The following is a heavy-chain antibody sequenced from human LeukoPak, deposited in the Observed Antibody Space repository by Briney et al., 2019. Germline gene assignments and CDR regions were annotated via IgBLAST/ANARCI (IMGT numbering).Heavy chain of an antibody. Sequence: PSETLSLTCSVSGGSLSTFYWTWIRQSPGKGLEWIGYIYYNGITNYNLSLKSRVTISLDTSTNLFSLKLSSVTAADTAVYYCATHSSSSNIFDNWGQGTLVTVSS. V-gene: IGHV4-59*01. J-gene: IGHJ4*02. CDR2: IYYNGIT. CDR3: ATHSSSSNIFDN. D-gene: IGHD6-6*01. CDR1: GGSLSTFY.